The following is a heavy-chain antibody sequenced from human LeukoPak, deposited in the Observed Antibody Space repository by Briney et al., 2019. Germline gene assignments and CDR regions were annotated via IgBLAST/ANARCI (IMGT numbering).Heavy chain of an antibody. CDR2: IYKGDST. Sequence: GGSLTVSCAASGFTVNNNYMTGLRQAPGKGREWVAAIYKGDSTYYADSVKGRFPISRDISNNTLYLPVNSLRSEDTAVYYCTRGHSGYDYYFDDWGQGTLVTVSS. CDR3: TRGHSGYDYYFDD. CDR1: GFTVNNNY. V-gene: IGHV3-53*01. D-gene: IGHD5-12*01. J-gene: IGHJ4*02.